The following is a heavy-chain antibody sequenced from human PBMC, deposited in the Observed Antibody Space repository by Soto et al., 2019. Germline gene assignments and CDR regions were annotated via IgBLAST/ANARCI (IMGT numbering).Heavy chain of an antibody. CDR3: ARDYGPGSRFFDY. Sequence: SETLSLTCTVSGGSISSGGYHWSWIRQHPGKGLEWIGYIYYSGSTYYNPSLKSRVTISVDTSKNQFSLKLSSVTAADTAVYYCARDYGPGSRFFDYWGQGTLVTVSS. V-gene: IGHV4-31*03. CDR1: GGSISSGGYH. CDR2: IYYSGST. J-gene: IGHJ4*02. D-gene: IGHD3-10*01.